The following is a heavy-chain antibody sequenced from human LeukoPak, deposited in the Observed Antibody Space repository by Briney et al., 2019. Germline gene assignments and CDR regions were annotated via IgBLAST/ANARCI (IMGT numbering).Heavy chain of an antibody. CDR3: ARGREEYSYGSFDY. CDR2: IWYDGSNK. Sequence: GGSLRLSCAASGFTFSSYGMHWVRQAPGKGLEWVAVIWYDGSNKYYADSVKGRFTISRDNSKNTLYLQMNSLRAEDTAVYYCARGREEYSYGSFDYWGQGTLVTVSS. CDR1: GFTFSSYG. J-gene: IGHJ4*02. D-gene: IGHD5-18*01. V-gene: IGHV3-33*01.